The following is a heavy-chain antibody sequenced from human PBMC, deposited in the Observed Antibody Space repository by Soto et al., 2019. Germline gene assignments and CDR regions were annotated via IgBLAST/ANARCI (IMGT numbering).Heavy chain of an antibody. Sequence: PSETLSLTCSVSGGFVSSSSYFWGWIRQPPGKGLEWIGSIYYSGSTYYNPSLKSRVTVSVDTSKNQFSLKLSSVTAADTAVYYCARHPSDFWFDPWGQGTLVTVS. CDR2: IYYSGST. CDR1: GGFVSSSSYF. CDR3: ARHPSDFWFDP. V-gene: IGHV4-39*01. D-gene: IGHD2-21*02. J-gene: IGHJ5*02.